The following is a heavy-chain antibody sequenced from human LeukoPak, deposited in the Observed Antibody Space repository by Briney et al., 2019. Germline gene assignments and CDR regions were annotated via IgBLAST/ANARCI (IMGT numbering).Heavy chain of an antibody. CDR1: GFKFSSFS. Sequence: GGSLRLSCTASGFKFSSFSMNWARQAPGKGLEWVSAIDGSGANTHYADSVKGRFTISRDNSKNTVYLQMNSLRAEDTAIYYCAKRPARPKPFDCWGQGTLVTVSS. CDR2: IDGSGANT. V-gene: IGHV3-23*01. D-gene: IGHD1-14*01. CDR3: AKRPARPKPFDC. J-gene: IGHJ4*02.